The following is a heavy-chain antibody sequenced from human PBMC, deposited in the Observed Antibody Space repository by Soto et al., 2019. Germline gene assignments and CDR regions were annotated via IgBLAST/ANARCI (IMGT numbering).Heavy chain of an antibody. CDR1: GFTFSSDA. CDR2: ISGSGGST. Sequence: GGSLRLSCAASGFTFSSDAMSWVRQAPGKGLEWVSAISGSGGSTYYADSVKGRFTISRDNSKNTLHLQMNSLRAEDTAVYYCAKGLGLLDWLSPGMDVWGQGTTVTVSS. V-gene: IGHV3-23*01. CDR3: AKGLGLLDWLSPGMDV. J-gene: IGHJ6*02. D-gene: IGHD3-3*01.